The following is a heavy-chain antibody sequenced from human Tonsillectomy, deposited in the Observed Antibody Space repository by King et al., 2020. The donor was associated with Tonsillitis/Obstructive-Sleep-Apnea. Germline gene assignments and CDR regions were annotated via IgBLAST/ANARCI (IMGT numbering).Heavy chain of an antibody. CDR1: GFTFSTYS. CDR3: AREPTTVTTVYYYYYMDV. D-gene: IGHD4-17*01. V-gene: IGHV3-21*01. CDR2: ISSSSSYI. Sequence: VQLVESGGGLVKPGGSLRLSCAASGFTFSTYSMNWFRQAPGKGLEWVSSISSSSSYIYYADAVKGRFTISRDNAKNSLYLQMNSLRAEDTAVYYCAREPTTVTTVYYYYYMDVWGKGTTVTVSS. J-gene: IGHJ6*03.